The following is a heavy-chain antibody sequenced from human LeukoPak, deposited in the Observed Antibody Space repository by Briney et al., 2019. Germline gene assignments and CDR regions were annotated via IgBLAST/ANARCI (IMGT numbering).Heavy chain of an antibody. J-gene: IGHJ4*02. CDR1: GFTFSNYA. Sequence: GGSLRLSCATSGFTFSNYAVSWVRQAPGKGLEWVSSISGSGGTTYYAASVKGRFTISRDNSKNTLYLQMNSLRAEDTAVYYCAKDPYRASSGLVDYWGQGTLVTVSS. CDR3: AKDPYRASSGLVDY. D-gene: IGHD5-12*01. V-gene: IGHV3-23*01. CDR2: ISGSGGTT.